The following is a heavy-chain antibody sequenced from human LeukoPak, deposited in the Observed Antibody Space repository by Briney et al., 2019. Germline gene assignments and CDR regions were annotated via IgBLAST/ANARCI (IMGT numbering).Heavy chain of an antibody. Sequence: PSETLSLTCIVSGGAVSGYYWSWIRQPPGKGLEWIGYIYCSGSTDYNPSLKSRLTMSIDTSKNQFSLRLSSVTAADTAVYYCARVGDSSGYSVFDSWGQGTLVTVSS. V-gene: IGHV4-59*02. CDR3: ARVGDSSGYSVFDS. CDR1: GGAVSGYY. J-gene: IGHJ4*02. D-gene: IGHD3-22*01. CDR2: IYCSGST.